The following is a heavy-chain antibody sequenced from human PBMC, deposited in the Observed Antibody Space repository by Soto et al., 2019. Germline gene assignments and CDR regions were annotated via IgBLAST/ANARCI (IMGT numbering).Heavy chain of an antibody. J-gene: IGHJ4*02. Sequence: SETLSLTCTVSGGSISSGGYYWSWIRQHPGKGLEWIGYIYYSGSTNYNPSLKSRVTISVDTSKNQFSLKLSSVTAADTAVYYCARGSMGFGSGSSEDYWGQGTLVTVSS. CDR2: IYYSGST. D-gene: IGHD3-10*01. V-gene: IGHV4-31*03. CDR1: GGSISSGGYY. CDR3: ARGSMGFGSGSSEDY.